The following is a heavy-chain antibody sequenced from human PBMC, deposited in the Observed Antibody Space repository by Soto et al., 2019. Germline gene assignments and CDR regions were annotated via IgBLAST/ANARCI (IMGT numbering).Heavy chain of an antibody. J-gene: IGHJ4*02. CDR3: ARVRYSSSSKSVAGPFDY. Sequence: GGSLRLSCAASGFTFSSYGMHWVRQAPGKGLEWVAVIWYDGSNKYYADSVKGRFTISRDNSKNTLYLQMNSLRAEDTAVYYCARVRYSSSSKSVAGPFDYWGQGTLVTVSS. D-gene: IGHD6-6*01. CDR1: GFTFSSYG. CDR2: IWYDGSNK. V-gene: IGHV3-33*01.